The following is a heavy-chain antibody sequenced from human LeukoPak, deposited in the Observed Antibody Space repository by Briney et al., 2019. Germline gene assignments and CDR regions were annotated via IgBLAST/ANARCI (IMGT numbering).Heavy chain of an antibody. CDR3: APEIEN. V-gene: IGHV3-7*01. CDR1: GPTFSSYW. CDR2: IKQDGSEK. J-gene: IGHJ4*02. Sequence: GGSLRLSCAASGPTFSSYWMSWVRQAPGKGLEWVASIKQDGSEKYYMDSVKGRFTISRDNAKNSLYLQMNSLRAEDTAVYYCAPEIENWGQGTLVTVSS. D-gene: IGHD5-24*01.